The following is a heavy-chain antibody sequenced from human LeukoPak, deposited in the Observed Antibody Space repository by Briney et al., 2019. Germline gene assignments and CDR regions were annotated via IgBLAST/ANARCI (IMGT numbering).Heavy chain of an antibody. V-gene: IGHV3-23*01. CDR1: GFTFSSYA. CDR3: AKGRRNCSSTSCYLDY. J-gene: IGHJ4*02. Sequence: GGSLRLSCAASGFTFSSYAMSWGRQAPGKGLEWVSAISGSGGSTYYADSVKGRFTISRDNSKNTLYLQMNSLRAEDTAVYYCAKGRRNCSSTSCYLDYWGQGTLVTVSS. CDR2: ISGSGGST. D-gene: IGHD2-2*01.